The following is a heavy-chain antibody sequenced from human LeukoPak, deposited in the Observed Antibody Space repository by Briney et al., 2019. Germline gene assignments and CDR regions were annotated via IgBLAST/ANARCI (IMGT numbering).Heavy chain of an antibody. CDR1: GFTFSDYY. V-gene: IGHV3-11*01. J-gene: IGHJ5*02. Sequence: GGSLRLSCAASGFTFSDYYMSWIRQAPGKGLEWVSYISSSSSTIYYADSVKGRFTISRDNAKNSLYLQMNSLRAEDTAVYYCARDRHDYGDYNWFDPWGQGTLVTVSS. CDR2: ISSSSSTI. CDR3: ARDRHDYGDYNWFDP. D-gene: IGHD4-17*01.